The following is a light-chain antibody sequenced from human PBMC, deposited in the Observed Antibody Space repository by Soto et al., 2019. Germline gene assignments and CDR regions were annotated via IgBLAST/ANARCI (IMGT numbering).Light chain of an antibody. V-gene: IGLV2-11*01. J-gene: IGLJ1*01. CDR2: DVS. CDR3: CSYAGSYIYV. Sequence: QSVLTQPRSVSGSPGQSVTISCTATSSDVGGYNYVSWYQQHPGKAPKLMIYDVSQRPSGVPDRFSASRSGNTASLTISELQAEDEADYYCCSYAGSYIYVFGTGTKLTVL. CDR1: SSDVGGYNY.